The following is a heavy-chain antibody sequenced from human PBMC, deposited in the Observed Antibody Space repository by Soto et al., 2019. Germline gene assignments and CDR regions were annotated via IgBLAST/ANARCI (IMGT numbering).Heavy chain of an antibody. J-gene: IGHJ4*02. Sequence: QVQLVQSGAEVKRHGSSVKVSCKASGDTFNFYSINWVRQAPGLGLEWMGRVNPIVSMSNYAQKFQGRVEMTADNSTSTSYMELSSLRSEYTAIYYCASSYGSGYRAFDYWGQGALVTVSS. CDR3: ASSYGSGYRAFDY. CDR2: VNPIVSMS. V-gene: IGHV1-69*02. CDR1: GDTFNFYS. D-gene: IGHD3-10*01.